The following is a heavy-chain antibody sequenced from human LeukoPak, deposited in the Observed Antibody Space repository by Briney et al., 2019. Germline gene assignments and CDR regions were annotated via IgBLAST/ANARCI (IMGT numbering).Heavy chain of an antibody. J-gene: IGHJ4*02. CDR1: GYTFTSYD. CDR3: AKGFGSYYSSGVYMAY. CDR2: MMANSGNT. V-gene: IGHV1-8*01. D-gene: IGHD1-26*01. Sequence: GASVKVSCKASGYTFTSYDINWVRQATGQGLEWLGWMMANSGNTGYAQKFQGRVTMTRNTSISTAYMELSSLRAEDTAVYYCAKGFGSYYSSGVYMAYWGQGTLVTVSS.